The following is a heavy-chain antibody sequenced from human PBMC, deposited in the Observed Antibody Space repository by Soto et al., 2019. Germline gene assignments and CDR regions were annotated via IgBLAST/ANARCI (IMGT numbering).Heavy chain of an antibody. V-gene: IGHV1-2*04. CDR3: AISRGGDPPPAWFDP. D-gene: IGHD2-21*02. Sequence: ASVKVSCKASGYTFTGYYMHWVRQAPGQGLEWMGWINPNSGGTNYAQKFQGWVTMTRDTSISTDYMELSRLRSDDTAVYYCAISRGGDPPPAWFDPWGQGTLVTVSS. J-gene: IGHJ5*02. CDR2: INPNSGGT. CDR1: GYTFTGYY.